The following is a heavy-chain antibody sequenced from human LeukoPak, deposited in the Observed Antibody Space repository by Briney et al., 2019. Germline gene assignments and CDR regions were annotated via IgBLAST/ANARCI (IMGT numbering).Heavy chain of an antibody. D-gene: IGHD2-2*01. Sequence: ASVKVSCKASGYTFTGYYMHWVRQAPGQGLEWMGWINPNSGGTNYAQKFQGRVTITRDTSISTAYMELSRLRSDDTAVYYCATYCSSTSCHFDYWGQGTLVTVSS. CDR1: GYTFTGYY. CDR2: INPNSGGT. CDR3: ATYCSSTSCHFDY. J-gene: IGHJ4*02. V-gene: IGHV1-2*02.